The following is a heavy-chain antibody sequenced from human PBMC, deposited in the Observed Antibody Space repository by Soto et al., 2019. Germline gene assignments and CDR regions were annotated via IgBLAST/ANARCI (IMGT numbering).Heavy chain of an antibody. CDR2: INTDGSTT. J-gene: IGHJ6*02. V-gene: IGHV3-74*01. Sequence: GGSLRLSCAASGFTFSSYWMHWVRQDPEKGLVWVSRINTDGSTTTYADSVKGRFTISRDNAKNTLYLQMNSLRVEDTAVYYCARAVRSGSYPYYYYGMDVWGQGTTVTVSS. CDR1: GFTFSSYW. CDR3: ARAVRSGSYPYYYYGMDV. D-gene: IGHD3-10*01.